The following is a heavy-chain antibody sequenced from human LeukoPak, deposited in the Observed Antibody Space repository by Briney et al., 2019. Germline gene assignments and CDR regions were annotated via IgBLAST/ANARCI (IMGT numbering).Heavy chain of an antibody. Sequence: ASVKVSCKASGYTFTDNYIHWVRQVPGQGLEWMGWINPNSGGTNYAQKFQGRVTVTRDTSISTAYMELSRLRSDDTAVYYCARDRVTIFGVVNLAVGAFDIWGEGTMVTVSS. D-gene: IGHD3-3*01. CDR3: ARDRVTIFGVVNLAVGAFDI. V-gene: IGHV1-2*02. CDR2: INPNSGGT. J-gene: IGHJ3*02. CDR1: GYTFTDNY.